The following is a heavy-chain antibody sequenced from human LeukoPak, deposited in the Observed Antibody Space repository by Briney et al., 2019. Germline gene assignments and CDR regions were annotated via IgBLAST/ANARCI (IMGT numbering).Heavy chain of an antibody. D-gene: IGHD3-9*01. CDR1: GGTFSSYA. V-gene: IGHV1-18*01. CDR3: ARDFEGSFDY. J-gene: IGHJ4*02. CDR2: ISAYNGNT. Sequence: ASVKVSCKASGGTFSSYAISWVRQAPGQGLEWMGWISAYNGNTNYAQKLQGRVTMTTDTSTSTAYMELRSLRSDDTAVYYCARDFEGSFDYWGQGTLVTVSS.